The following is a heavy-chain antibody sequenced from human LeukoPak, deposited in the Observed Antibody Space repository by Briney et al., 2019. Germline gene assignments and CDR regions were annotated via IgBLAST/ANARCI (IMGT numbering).Heavy chain of an antibody. Sequence: RASLRLSCAASGFTFSSYAMSWVRQAPGKGLEWVSAISGSGGSTYYADSVKGRFTISRDNSKNTLYLQMNSLRAEDTAVYYCAKDLKEYYYDSSGHDYWGQGTLVTVSS. CDR1: GFTFSSYA. J-gene: IGHJ4*02. D-gene: IGHD3-22*01. V-gene: IGHV3-23*01. CDR3: AKDLKEYYYDSSGHDY. CDR2: ISGSGGST.